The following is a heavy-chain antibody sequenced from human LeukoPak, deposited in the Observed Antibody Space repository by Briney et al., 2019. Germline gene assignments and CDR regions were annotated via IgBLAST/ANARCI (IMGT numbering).Heavy chain of an antibody. J-gene: IGHJ4*02. D-gene: IGHD4-17*01. CDR3: ARRWTTMTDDYFDY. Sequence: ASVKVSCKASGYTFTSYNIGWVRQAPGQGLEWMGWISPYNDNTNYARRLQGRVTMTTDTSTSTAHMELRSLRSDDTAVFYCARRWTTMTDDYFDYWGQGTLVTVSS. CDR1: GYTFTSYN. CDR2: ISPYNDNT. V-gene: IGHV1-18*04.